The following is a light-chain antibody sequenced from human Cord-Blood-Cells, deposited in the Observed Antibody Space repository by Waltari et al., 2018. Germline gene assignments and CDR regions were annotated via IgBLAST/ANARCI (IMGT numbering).Light chain of an antibody. CDR3: CSYAGSYTLV. J-gene: IGLJ2*01. CDR2: DVS. CDR1: SSDVGGYNY. Sequence: QSALTQPRSVSGSPGQSVTISCTGTSSDVGGYNYVSWYQQHPGKAPKLMIYDVSKRPSGGPDRFSGSKSGSTASLTISGLQAEDEADYYCCSYAGSYTLVFGGGTKLTVL. V-gene: IGLV2-11*01.